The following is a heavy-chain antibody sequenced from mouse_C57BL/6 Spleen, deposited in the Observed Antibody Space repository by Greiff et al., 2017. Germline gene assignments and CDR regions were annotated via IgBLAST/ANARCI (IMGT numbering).Heavy chain of an antibody. Sequence: EVQPQESGPGLVKPSQSLSLTRPVTGYPITSVYYWNWIRQSSGNKLEWMGYISYDGSNNYNPSLKNRISITRDTSKNQFFLKLNSVTTEATATYYCAREGYDCFAYWGQGTLVTVSA. V-gene: IGHV3-6*01. D-gene: IGHD2-4*01. J-gene: IGHJ3*01. CDR3: AREGYDCFAY. CDR2: ISYDGSN. CDR1: GYPITSVYY.